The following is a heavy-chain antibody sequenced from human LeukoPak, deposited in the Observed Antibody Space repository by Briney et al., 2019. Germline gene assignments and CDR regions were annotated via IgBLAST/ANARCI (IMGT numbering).Heavy chain of an antibody. D-gene: IGHD3-22*01. CDR3: AKGAKHEGYYYDSSGYYYFDY. V-gene: IGHV3-72*01. Sequence: PGGSLRLSCAASGFSFSSYDMSWVRQAPGKGLEWIGRAKNKVNSYTTIYAASVKGRFTISRDDSKNSLYLQMNSLKTEDTAVYYCAKGAKHEGYYYDSSGYYYFDYWGQGTLVTVSS. J-gene: IGHJ4*02. CDR1: GFSFSSYD. CDR2: AKNKVNSYTT.